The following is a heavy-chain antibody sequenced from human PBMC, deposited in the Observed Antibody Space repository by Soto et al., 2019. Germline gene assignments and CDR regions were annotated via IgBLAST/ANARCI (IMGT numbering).Heavy chain of an antibody. J-gene: IGHJ4*02. Sequence: QVQLVESGGGVVQPGRSLRLSCAASGFTFSSYAMHWVRQAPGKGLEWVAVISYDGSNKYYADSVKGRFTISRDNSKNTLYLQMNSLRAEDTAVYYCARDHGSGWWANFDYWGQGTLVTVSS. CDR3: ARDHGSGWWANFDY. D-gene: IGHD6-19*01. V-gene: IGHV3-30-3*01. CDR1: GFTFSSYA. CDR2: ISYDGSNK.